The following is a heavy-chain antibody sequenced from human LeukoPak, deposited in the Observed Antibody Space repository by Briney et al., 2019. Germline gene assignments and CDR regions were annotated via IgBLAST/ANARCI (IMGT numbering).Heavy chain of an antibody. CDR3: ARNQYSSSVLSSV. J-gene: IGHJ6*02. V-gene: IGHV3-48*01. CDR2: ITNSGNSK. CDR1: EFTFSSYS. Sequence: GGSLRLSCAASEFTFSSYSMNWVRQAPGKGLEWVSYITNSGNSKSYADSVKGRFTISRDNTKNSLYLQMNSLRAEDTAVYYCARNQYSSSVLSSVWGQGTTVTVSS. D-gene: IGHD6-6*01.